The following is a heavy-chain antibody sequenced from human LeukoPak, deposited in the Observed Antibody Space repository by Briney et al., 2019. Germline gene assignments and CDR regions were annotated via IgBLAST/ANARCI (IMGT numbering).Heavy chain of an antibody. CDR2: INPNSGGT. D-gene: IGHD6-19*01. Sequence: GASVTVSFKASGYTFTSYGISWVRQAPGQGGEGMGWINPNSGGTNYTQKFQGRGTITRDRANRTAYMELSRLRSDDTAVYYCAKVSGWYEGVLDRWGQGTLVTVSS. CDR3: AKVSGWYEGVLDR. V-gene: IGHV1-2*02. CDR1: GYTFTSYG. J-gene: IGHJ5*02.